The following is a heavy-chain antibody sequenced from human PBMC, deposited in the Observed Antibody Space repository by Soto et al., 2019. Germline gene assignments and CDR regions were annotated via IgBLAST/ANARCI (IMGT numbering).Heavy chain of an antibody. J-gene: IGHJ6*03. V-gene: IGHV1-46*03. CDR1: GYIFRNNY. CDR3: ALGGYGPISPGSRFYYYYYMDV. Sequence: QVLLVQSGAEMKPPGASLTVSCKASGYIFRNNYMHWVRQAPGQGLEWMGIINPSDGTTNYARECVGRVSLTRDMATTTFYMDLSSLRSEDSAVYYCALGGYGPISPGSRFYYYYYMDVWGRGTTVTVSS. D-gene: IGHD3-3*02. CDR2: INPSDGTT.